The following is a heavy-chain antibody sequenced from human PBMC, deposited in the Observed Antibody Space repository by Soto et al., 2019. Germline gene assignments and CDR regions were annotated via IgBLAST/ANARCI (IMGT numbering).Heavy chain of an antibody. CDR2: INHSGST. J-gene: IGHJ4*02. V-gene: IGHV4-34*01. D-gene: IGHD2-2*01. Sequence: QVQLQQWGAGLLKPSETLSLTCAVYGGSFSGYYWSWIRQPPGKGLEWIGEINHSGSTTYNPSLTSRVTIPVHTANTHFSLPLSSVTASATAVYYCARVTRLYCSSTSCSPPYDFDYWGQGTLVTVSS. CDR3: ARVTRLYCSSTSCSPPYDFDY. CDR1: GGSFSGYY.